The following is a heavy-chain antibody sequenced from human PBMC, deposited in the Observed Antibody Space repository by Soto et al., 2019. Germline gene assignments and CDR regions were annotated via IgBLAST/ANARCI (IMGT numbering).Heavy chain of an antibody. V-gene: IGHV1-18*04. CDR2: ISAYNGNT. J-gene: IGHJ4*02. D-gene: IGHD3-3*01. CDR1: GYTFTNYG. Sequence: SVKVSCKASGYTFTNYGISCVLQSPVQGLEWMGWISAYNGNTNYAQNLQGRVTMTTDTSTSTAYMELRSLRSDDTAVYYCARVDVLRFLEWLIWGQGTLVTVSS. CDR3: ARVDVLRFLEWLI.